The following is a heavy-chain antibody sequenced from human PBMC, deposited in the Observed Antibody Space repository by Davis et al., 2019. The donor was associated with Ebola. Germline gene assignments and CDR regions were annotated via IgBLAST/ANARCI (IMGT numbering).Heavy chain of an antibody. CDR3: ARRPTVTTGAHFDY. Sequence: HTGGSLRLSCAASGFTFSSYWMHWVRHAPGKGLVWVSRINSDGSSTSYADSVKGRFTISRDNAKNSLYLQMNSLRAEDTAVYYCARRPTVTTGAHFDYWGQGTLVTVSS. CDR2: INSDGSST. J-gene: IGHJ4*02. V-gene: IGHV3-74*01. CDR1: GFTFSSYW. D-gene: IGHD4-17*01.